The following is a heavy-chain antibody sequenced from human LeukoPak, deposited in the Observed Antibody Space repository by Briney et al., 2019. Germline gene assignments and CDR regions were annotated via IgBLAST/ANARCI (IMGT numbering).Heavy chain of an antibody. CDR2: IHYDGNNK. J-gene: IGHJ4*02. Sequence: GGSLRLSCAASGFIFNSYGMNWVRQAPGKGLEWVAFIHYDGNNKYYAVAVKGRFTIARDNSKNTLYLQMNSLRAEDTAVYYSAKEYPLVGSTGFLLDYWGQGTLVTVSS. CDR3: AKEYPLVGSTGFLLDY. D-gene: IGHD1-26*01. V-gene: IGHV3-30*02. CDR1: GFIFNSYG.